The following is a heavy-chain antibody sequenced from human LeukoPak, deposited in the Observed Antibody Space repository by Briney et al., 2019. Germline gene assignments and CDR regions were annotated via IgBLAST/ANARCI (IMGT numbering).Heavy chain of an antibody. CDR2: VYYRGST. J-gene: IGHJ4*02. D-gene: IGHD3-16*02. CDR3: ARAVISFGGGIAKGFDC. CDR1: GGSISTYH. Sequence: SETLSLTCTVSGGSISTYHWSWIRQPPGKGPEWIGYVYYRGSTDYSPPLKSRATISVDTSMNQFSLSLSSVTTADTAIYYCARAVISFGGGIAKGFDCWGQGTLVTVSS. V-gene: IGHV4-59*01.